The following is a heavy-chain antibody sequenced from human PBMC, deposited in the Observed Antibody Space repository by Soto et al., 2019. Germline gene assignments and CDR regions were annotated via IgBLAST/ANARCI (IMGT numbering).Heavy chain of an antibody. Sequence: QVQLVQSGAEVKRPGASVKVSCRASGYTFTTHYMHWVRQAPGPGPECLGFINPDGGSTNYPQKFQGRVSMTRDTSTSTVYMELSSLRSEDTAVYYCARVTDSSSSVWGGFDYWGQGTLVTVSS. V-gene: IGHV1-46*01. J-gene: IGHJ4*02. D-gene: IGHD6-6*01. CDR3: ARVTDSSSSVWGGFDY. CDR1: GYTFTTHY. CDR2: INPDGGST.